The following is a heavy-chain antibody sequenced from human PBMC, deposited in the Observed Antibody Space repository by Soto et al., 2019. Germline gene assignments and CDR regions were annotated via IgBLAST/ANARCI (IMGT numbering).Heavy chain of an antibody. Sequence: EIQLVESGGVVVQPGGSLRLSCAASGFTFDDYSMHWVRQAPGKGLEWVALISWDVRSAFYADSVRGRFTISTDNNKNYLYLQMKSLTTEDTAFYYCAKDGAVSDYTHVDDWGQGALVTVSA. D-gene: IGHD4-17*01. V-gene: IGHV3-43*01. CDR1: GFTFDDYS. CDR3: AKDGAVSDYTHVDD. CDR2: ISWDVRSA. J-gene: IGHJ4*02.